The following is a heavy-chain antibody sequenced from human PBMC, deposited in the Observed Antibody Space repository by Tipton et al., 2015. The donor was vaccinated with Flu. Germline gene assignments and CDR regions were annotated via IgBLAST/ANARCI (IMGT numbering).Heavy chain of an antibody. CDR2: IYSGDDT. CDR1: GLTVRDNY. CDR3: ARDTGGYCSGSSCLPRFDY. J-gene: IGHJ4*02. Sequence: SLRLSCVASGLTVRDNYMTWVRQAPGKGLEWISVIYSGDDTQYADSVKGRFTISRDNSKNTVYLQMKSLRVEDTAVYYCARDTGGYCSGSSCLPRFDYWGQGTLVTVSS. V-gene: IGHV3-53*01. D-gene: IGHD2-15*01.